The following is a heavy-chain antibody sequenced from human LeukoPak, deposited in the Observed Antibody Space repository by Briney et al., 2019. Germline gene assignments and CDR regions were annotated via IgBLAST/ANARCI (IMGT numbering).Heavy chain of an antibody. CDR3: ARDRLRIDRTYYYYMDV. CDR2: IKQDGSEK. J-gene: IGHJ6*03. Sequence: GGSLRLSCAASGFTFSSYWMSWVRQAPGKGLEWVANIKQDGSEKYYVDSVKGRFTISRDNAKSSLFLQMNSLRAEDTAVYYCARDRLRIDRTYYYYMDVWGKGTTVTVSS. D-gene: IGHD2-15*01. V-gene: IGHV3-7*01. CDR1: GFTFSSYW.